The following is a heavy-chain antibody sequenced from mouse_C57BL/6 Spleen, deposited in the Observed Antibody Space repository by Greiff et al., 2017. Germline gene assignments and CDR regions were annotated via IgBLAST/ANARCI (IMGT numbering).Heavy chain of an antibody. CDR2: IYPGDGDT. V-gene: IGHV1-82*01. CDR3: ARSGDYDDAA. Sequence: QVQLQQSGPELVKPGASVKISCKASGYAFSSSWMNWVKQRPGKGLEWIGRIYPGDGDTNYNGKFKGKATLTADKSSSTAYMQHSSLTSEDSAVYFCARSGDYDDAAWGQGTTLTVSS. CDR1: GYAFSSSW. D-gene: IGHD2-4*01. J-gene: IGHJ2*01.